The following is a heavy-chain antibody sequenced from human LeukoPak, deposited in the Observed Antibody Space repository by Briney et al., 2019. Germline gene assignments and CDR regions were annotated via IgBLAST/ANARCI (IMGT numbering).Heavy chain of an antibody. D-gene: IGHD6-13*01. CDR1: GFTFSSYS. J-gene: IGHJ4*02. CDR3: AKKRAAAGSFFDY. CDR2: ISSSSSYI. Sequence: TGGSLRLSCAASGFTFSSYSMNWVRQAPGKGLEWVSSISSSSSYIYYADSVKGRFTISRDNSKNMLYLQMNSLRAEDTAVYYCAKKRAAAGSFFDYWGQGTLVTVSS. V-gene: IGHV3-21*04.